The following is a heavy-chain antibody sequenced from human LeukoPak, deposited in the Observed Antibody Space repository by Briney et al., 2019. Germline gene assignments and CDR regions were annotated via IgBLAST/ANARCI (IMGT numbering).Heavy chain of an antibody. CDR3: ARGPSIAVALRYFDY. D-gene: IGHD6-19*01. Sequence: GGSLRLSCAASGFTFSSYWMTWVRQAPGKGLEWVAIINQDGGEKKYVDSVKGRFTISRDNSKNTLYLQMNSLRAEDTAVYYCARGPSIAVALRYFDYWGQGTLVTVSS. CDR2: INQDGGEK. V-gene: IGHV3-7*01. CDR1: GFTFSSYW. J-gene: IGHJ4*02.